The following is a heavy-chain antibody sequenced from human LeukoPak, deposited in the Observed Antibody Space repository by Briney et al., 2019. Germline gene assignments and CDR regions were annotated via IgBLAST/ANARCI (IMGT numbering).Heavy chain of an antibody. D-gene: IGHD6-19*01. CDR1: RGTFSSYA. CDR2: IIPIFGTA. V-gene: IGHV1-69*05. CDR3: ATPRSLICSSGCGAFDI. Sequence: SVKVTCKASRGTFSSYAISWVRQAPGQGLEWMGRIIPIFGTANYAQKFQGRVTIATDESTSTAYMELSSLRSEDTAVYYCATPRSLICSSGCGAFDIWGQGTMVTVSS. J-gene: IGHJ3*02.